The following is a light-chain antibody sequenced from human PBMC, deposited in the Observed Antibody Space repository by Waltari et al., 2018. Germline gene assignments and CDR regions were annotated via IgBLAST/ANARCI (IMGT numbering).Light chain of an antibody. J-gene: IGKJ3*01. CDR3: QQYNNWLELT. Sequence: EIVMTQTPTTLSVSPGERATLSCRASQSVGINLAWYQQKPGQAPRLLIYGASTRATGIPARFSGSGSRTEFTLTISSLQSEDFAIYYCQQYNNWLELTFCPGTKVDIK. CDR1: QSVGIN. V-gene: IGKV3D-15*01. CDR2: GAS.